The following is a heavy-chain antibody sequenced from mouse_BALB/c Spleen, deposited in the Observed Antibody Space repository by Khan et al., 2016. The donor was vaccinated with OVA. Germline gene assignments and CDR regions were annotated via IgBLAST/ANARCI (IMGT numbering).Heavy chain of an antibody. CDR2: VSTGGHYT. J-gene: IGHJ3*01. Sequence: EVQLVESGGDVVKPGGSLKLSCAASGFTFSTYGMSWVRQTPDKRLEWVATVSTGGHYTYYPDTVKGRFTISRDNAKNTLYLQMSSLKSEDTAMFYCARLAYYYDSEGFAYCGQGTLVTVSA. CDR1: GFTFSTYG. D-gene: IGHD1-1*01. CDR3: ARLAYYYDSEGFAY. V-gene: IGHV5-6*01.